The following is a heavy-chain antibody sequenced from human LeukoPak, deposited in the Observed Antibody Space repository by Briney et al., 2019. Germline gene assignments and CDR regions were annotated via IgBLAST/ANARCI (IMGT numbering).Heavy chain of an antibody. CDR3: AREQWFGESDAFDI. Sequence: GGSLRLSCAASGFTFSSYSMNWVRQAPGKGLEWVSSISSSSSYIYYADSVKGRFTISRDNAKNSLYLQMNSLRAEDTAVYYCAREQWFGESDAFDIWGQGTMVTVSS. CDR2: ISSSSSYI. CDR1: GFTFSSYS. V-gene: IGHV3-21*01. D-gene: IGHD3-10*01. J-gene: IGHJ3*02.